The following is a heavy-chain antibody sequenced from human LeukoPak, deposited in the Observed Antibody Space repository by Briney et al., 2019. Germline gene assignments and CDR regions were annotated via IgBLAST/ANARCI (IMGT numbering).Heavy chain of an antibody. J-gene: IGHJ4*02. CDR1: GGTFSSYA. CDR3: ARAKMATIEFDY. D-gene: IGHD5-24*01. CDR2: IIPIFGTA. V-gene: IGHV1-69*13. Sequence: SVKVSCKASGGTFSSYAISWVRQAPGQGLEWMGGIIPIFGTANYAQKFQGRVTITADESTSTAYVELSSLRSEDTAVYYCARAKMATIEFDYWGQGTLVTVSS.